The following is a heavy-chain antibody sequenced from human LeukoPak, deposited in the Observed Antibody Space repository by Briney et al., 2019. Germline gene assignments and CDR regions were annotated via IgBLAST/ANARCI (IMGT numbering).Heavy chain of an antibody. V-gene: IGHV3-23*01. CDR1: GFTFSNAW. CDR3: ARDVGLNDY. D-gene: IGHD2-15*01. Sequence: GGSLRLSCAASGFTFSNAWMSWVRQAPGKGLDWVSVISGSGETTYYADSVKGRFTISRDNSKNTLYLQMNTLRAEDTAVYYCARDVGLNDYWGQGTLVTVSS. CDR2: ISGSGETT. J-gene: IGHJ4*02.